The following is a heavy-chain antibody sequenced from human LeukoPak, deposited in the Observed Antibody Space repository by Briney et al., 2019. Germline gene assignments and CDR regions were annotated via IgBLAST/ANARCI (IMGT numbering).Heavy chain of an antibody. V-gene: IGHV1-46*01. CDR1: GYTFTRYY. J-gene: IGHJ4*02. D-gene: IGHD5-24*01. CDR2: FNPGGGSA. Sequence: GASVKVSCKASGYTFTRYYMHWVRPAPGQGLEWMGIFNPGGGSATYGQNFQGRVTMTRGTSTSTVYMELTSVASEDTAVYYCARVLGTDGYNFDYWGQGTLVTVSS. CDR3: ARVLGTDGYNFDY.